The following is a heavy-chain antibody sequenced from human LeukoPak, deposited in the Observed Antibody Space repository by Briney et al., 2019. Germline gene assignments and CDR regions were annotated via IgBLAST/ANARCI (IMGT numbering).Heavy chain of an antibody. CDR1: GASIDSRSHY. D-gene: IGHD3-3*01. Sequence: SETLSLTCTVSGASIDSRSHYWGWLRQPPGKGMEWIGTIYYSESAHYNPSLKSRVTISVDTSKNQFSLRLTSVTAADTAVYYCARRFDYDFWSGSDYYFDYWGRGTLATVSS. V-gene: IGHV4-39*07. CDR2: IYYSESA. CDR3: ARRFDYDFWSGSDYYFDY. J-gene: IGHJ4*02.